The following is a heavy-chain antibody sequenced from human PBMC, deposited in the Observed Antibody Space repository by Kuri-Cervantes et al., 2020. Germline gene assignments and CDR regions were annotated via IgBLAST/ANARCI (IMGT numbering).Heavy chain of an antibody. CDR2: ISAYNGNT. CDR3: ARSRDVRSVGSYVVVPAAPPGVNAFDI. J-gene: IGHJ3*02. Sequence: ASVKVSCKASGYTFTSYAMNWVRQAPGQGLEWMGWISAYNGNTNYAQKLQGRVTMTTDTSTSTAYMELRSLRSDDTAVYYCARSRDVRSVGSYVVVPAAPPGVNAFDIWGQGTMVTVSS. D-gene: IGHD2-2*01. V-gene: IGHV1-18*01. CDR1: GYTFTSYA.